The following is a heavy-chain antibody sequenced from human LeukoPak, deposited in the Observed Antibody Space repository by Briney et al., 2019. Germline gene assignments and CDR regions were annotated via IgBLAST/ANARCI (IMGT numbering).Heavy chain of an antibody. CDR3: ARDVGPMVRGVTDYYYGMDV. CDR2: IIPIFGTA. Sequence: RASVKVSCKASGGTFSSYAISWVRQAPGQGLEWMGGIIPIFGTANYAQKFQGRVTITADESTSTAYMELSSLRSEDTAVYYCARDVGPMVRGVTDYYYGMDVWGQGTTVTVSS. CDR1: GGTFSSYA. V-gene: IGHV1-69*01. D-gene: IGHD3-10*01. J-gene: IGHJ6*02.